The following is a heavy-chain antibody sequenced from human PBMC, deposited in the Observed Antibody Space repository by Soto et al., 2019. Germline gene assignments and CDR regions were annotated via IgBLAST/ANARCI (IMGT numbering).Heavy chain of an antibody. J-gene: IGHJ3*02. CDR3: ASQDIVATNDAFDI. CDR2: IYYSGST. CDR1: GGSISSYY. V-gene: IGHV4-59*08. D-gene: IGHD5-12*01. Sequence: QVQLQESGPGLVKPSETLSLTCTVSGGSISSYYWSWIRQPPGKGLEWIGYIYYSGSTNYNPSLKSRVTIAVDTSKNQFSLKLSSVTAADTAVYYCASQDIVATNDAFDIWGQGTMVTVSS.